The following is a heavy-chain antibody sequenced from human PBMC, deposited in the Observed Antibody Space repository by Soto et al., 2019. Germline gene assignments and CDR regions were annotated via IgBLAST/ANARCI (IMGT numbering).Heavy chain of an antibody. J-gene: IGHJ4*02. Sequence: SETLSLTCTVSGVSSTSFYWSWIRQSPGKGLEWIGYIFDNGDVKYNPSLMSRLTMSIDMSKNEFSLRLKSVTAADTAMYHCARGWGSKWYYFDSWGEGTLVTVSS. CDR3: ARGWGSKWYYFDS. CDR1: GVSSTSFY. V-gene: IGHV4-59*01. CDR2: IFDNGDV. D-gene: IGHD3-16*01.